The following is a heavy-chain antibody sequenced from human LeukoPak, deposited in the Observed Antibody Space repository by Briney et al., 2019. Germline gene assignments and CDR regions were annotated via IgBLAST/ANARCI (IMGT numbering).Heavy chain of an antibody. CDR1: GFTFSSYA. D-gene: IGHD3-22*01. CDR3: ATYYYDSSGYRNFDY. J-gene: IGHJ4*02. V-gene: IGHV3-30-3*01. CDR2: ISYDGSNK. Sequence: PGGSLRLSCAASGFTFSSYAMHWVRQAPGKGLEWVAVISYDGSNKYYADSVKGRFTISSDNSKNTLYLQMNSLRAEDTAVYYCATYYYDSSGYRNFDYWGQGTLVTVSS.